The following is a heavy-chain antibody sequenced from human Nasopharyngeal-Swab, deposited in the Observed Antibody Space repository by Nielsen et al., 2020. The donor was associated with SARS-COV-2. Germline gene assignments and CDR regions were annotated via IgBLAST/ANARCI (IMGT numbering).Heavy chain of an antibody. CDR3: ARALRGRPMVIGRYFDF. J-gene: IGHJ4*02. Sequence: WIRQPPGKGLEWIGYIYYSGSTFYNPSLKSRVAISVDTSKNQFSLNVSSVTAADTAVYYCARALRGRPMVIGRYFDFRGQGTLVTVSS. D-gene: IGHD3-22*01. CDR2: IYYSGST. V-gene: IGHV4-31*02.